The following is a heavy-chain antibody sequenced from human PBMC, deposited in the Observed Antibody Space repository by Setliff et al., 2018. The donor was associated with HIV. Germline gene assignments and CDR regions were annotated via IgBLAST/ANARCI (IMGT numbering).Heavy chain of an antibody. Sequence: LSLTCSVSGVSIRTYYWSWVRQVPGKGPEWIGNAYYGGSTDYNTYNPSLKSRVTVIIDNSKNTIYLQMNSLRAEDTAVYYCAKDRGEVPTAFFDYWGQGTLVTVSS. CDR2: AYYGGSTDYN. D-gene: IGHD2-2*01. CDR1: GVSIRTYY. V-gene: IGHV4-59*12. CDR3: AKDRGEVPTAFFDY. J-gene: IGHJ4*02.